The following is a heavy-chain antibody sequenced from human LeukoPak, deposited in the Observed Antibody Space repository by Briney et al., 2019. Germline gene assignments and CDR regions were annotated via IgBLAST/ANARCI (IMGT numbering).Heavy chain of an antibody. CDR3: ARAGSGSYYHY. CDR2: INSDGSST. Sequence: GGSLRLSCAASGFTFSSYWMHWVRQAPGKGLVWVSRINSDGSSTSYADSVKGRFTISRDNAKNTLYLQMNSLRAEDTAVYYCARAGSGSYYHYWGQGTLVTVSS. V-gene: IGHV3-74*01. J-gene: IGHJ4*02. CDR1: GFTFSSYW. D-gene: IGHD3-10*01.